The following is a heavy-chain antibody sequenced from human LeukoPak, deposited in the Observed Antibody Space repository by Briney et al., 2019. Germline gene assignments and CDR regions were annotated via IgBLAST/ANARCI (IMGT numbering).Heavy chain of an antibody. D-gene: IGHD3-22*01. CDR2: ISAYNGNT. J-gene: IGHJ4*02. V-gene: IGHV1-18*01. CDR3: ARAMQVPDTFDY. Sequence: ASVRVSFRASGYTFTIYGISWVRQAPGQGREGMGSISAYNGNTNYAQKLQARLTMTTDTSTSTAYIELRSLRSADTAVYYCARAMQVPDTFDYWGQGTLVTVSS. CDR1: GYTFTIYG.